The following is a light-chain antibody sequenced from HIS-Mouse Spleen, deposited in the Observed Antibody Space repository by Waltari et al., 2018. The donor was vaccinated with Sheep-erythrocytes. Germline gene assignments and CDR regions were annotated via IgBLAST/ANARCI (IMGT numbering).Light chain of an antibody. V-gene: IGKV2-30*02. CDR2: KVS. CDR1: QSLVHSDGNTY. J-gene: IGKJ2*01. Sequence: DVVMTQSPLSLPVTLGQPASISCRSSQSLVHSDGNTYWNWFQQRPGQSPRRLIYKVSTRDSGVPDRFSGSGSGTDFTLKISRVEAEDVGVYYCMQGTHWPPYTFGQGTKLEIK. CDR3: MQGTHWPPYT.